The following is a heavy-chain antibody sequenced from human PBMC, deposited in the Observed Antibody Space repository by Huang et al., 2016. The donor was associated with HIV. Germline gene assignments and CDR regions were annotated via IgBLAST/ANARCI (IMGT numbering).Heavy chain of an antibody. J-gene: IGHJ4*02. D-gene: IGHD2-8*02. Sequence: EVQLVESGGGLIQPGGSLRLSCAASGFTVSTNYMTCVRQSPGKGLVWVSLIYSGGTTYYADSVKGRFTISRDDSENTLYLHMTSLRSGDTAVYYCAKEGDTGAALGYWGQGTLVTVS. CDR3: AKEGDTGAALGY. CDR2: IYSGGTT. CDR1: GFTVSTNY. V-gene: IGHV3-53*01.